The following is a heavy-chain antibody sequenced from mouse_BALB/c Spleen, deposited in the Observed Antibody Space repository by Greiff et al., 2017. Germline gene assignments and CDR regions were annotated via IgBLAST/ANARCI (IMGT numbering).Heavy chain of an antibody. V-gene: IGHV5-6-5*01. CDR2: ISSGGST. J-gene: IGHJ3*01. D-gene: IGHD2-2*01. CDR3: ARDYGYDAWFAY. CDR1: GFTFSSYA. Sequence: EVQVVESGGGLVKPGGSLKLSCAASGFTFSSYAMSWVRQTPEKRLEWVASISSGGSTYYPDSVKGRFTISRDNARNILYLQMSSLRSEDTAMYYCARDYGYDAWFAYWGQGTLVTVSA.